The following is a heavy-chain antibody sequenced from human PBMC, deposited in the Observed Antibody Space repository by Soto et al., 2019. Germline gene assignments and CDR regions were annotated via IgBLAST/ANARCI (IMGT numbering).Heavy chain of an antibody. D-gene: IGHD5-12*01. CDR3: ARQQGGYSGYDFYYGMDV. CDR1: GYSFTSYW. J-gene: IGHJ6*02. V-gene: IGHV5-51*01. CDR2: IYPGDSDT. Sequence: PGESLKISCKGSGYSFTSYWIGWVRQMPGKGLEWMGIIYPGDSDTRYSPSFQGQVTISADKSISTAYLQWSSLKASDTAMYYCARQQGGYSGYDFYYGMDVWGQGTTVTVPS.